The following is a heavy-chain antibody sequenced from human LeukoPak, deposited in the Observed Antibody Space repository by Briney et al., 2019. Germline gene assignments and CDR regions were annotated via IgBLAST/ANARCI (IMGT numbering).Heavy chain of an antibody. Sequence: SVKVSCKASGGTFSSYAISWVRQAPGQGLEWMGGIIPIFGTANYAQKFQGRDTITTDESTSTAYMELSSLRSEDTAVYYCARDRPVAATRGYYYYYYMDVWGKGTTVTVSS. J-gene: IGHJ6*03. D-gene: IGHD2-15*01. V-gene: IGHV1-69*05. CDR1: GGTFSSYA. CDR3: ARDRPVAATRGYYYYYYMDV. CDR2: IIPIFGTA.